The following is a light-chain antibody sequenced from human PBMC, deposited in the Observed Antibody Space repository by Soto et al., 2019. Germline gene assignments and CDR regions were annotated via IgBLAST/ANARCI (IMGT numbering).Light chain of an antibody. Sequence: QSALTQPPSASGSPGQSVTISCTGTSSDVGGYNYVSWYQQQPGRAPKLMIYEVSKRPSGVPDRFSGSKSGNTASLTVSGLETGDEADYFCSSYAGSNNQVFGTGTKLTVL. CDR1: SSDVGGYNY. CDR2: EVS. CDR3: SSYAGSNNQV. V-gene: IGLV2-8*01. J-gene: IGLJ1*01.